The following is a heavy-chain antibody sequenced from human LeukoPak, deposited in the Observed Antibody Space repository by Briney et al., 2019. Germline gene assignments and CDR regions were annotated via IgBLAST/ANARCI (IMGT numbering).Heavy chain of an antibody. J-gene: IGHJ4*02. Sequence: GGSLRLSCAASGFTFSSYGMHWVRQAPGKGLEWVAVIWYDGSNKYYADSVKGRFTISRDNSKNTLYLQMNSLRAEDTAVYYCARPYYYGSGGYLDYFDYWGQGTLVTVSS. CDR1: GFTFSSYG. V-gene: IGHV3-33*01. D-gene: IGHD3-10*01. CDR2: IWYDGSNK. CDR3: ARPYYYGSGGYLDYFDY.